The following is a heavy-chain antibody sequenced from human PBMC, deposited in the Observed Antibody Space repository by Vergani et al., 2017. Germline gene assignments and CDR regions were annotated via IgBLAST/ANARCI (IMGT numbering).Heavy chain of an antibody. J-gene: IGHJ4*02. Sequence: EVPLLESGGGLVQPGGSLRLSCEASGFSFPGYAMSWVRQAPGKGLEWVSSVSGSSATPYYADSVKGRFIISRDNSKNTLHLQMNSLRADDTAVYYCTKGSRGYTGYFFDYWGQGTLATVSS. CDR2: VSGSSATP. D-gene: IGHD5-12*01. CDR3: TKGSRGYTGYFFDY. CDR1: GFSFPGYA. V-gene: IGHV3-23*01.